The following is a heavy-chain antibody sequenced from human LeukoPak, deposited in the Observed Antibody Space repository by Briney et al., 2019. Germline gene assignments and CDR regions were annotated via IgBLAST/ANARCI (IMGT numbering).Heavy chain of an antibody. Sequence: PSETLSLTCTVSGGSISSYYWSWIRQPAGKGLEWIGRIYTSGSTNYNPSLKSRVTMSVDTSKNQFSLKLSSVTAADTAVYYCARGPTMVRNRDYYYYYMDVWGKGTTVTVSS. D-gene: IGHD3-10*01. CDR1: GGSISSYY. J-gene: IGHJ6*03. CDR3: ARGPTMVRNRDYYYYYMDV. CDR2: IYTSGST. V-gene: IGHV4-4*07.